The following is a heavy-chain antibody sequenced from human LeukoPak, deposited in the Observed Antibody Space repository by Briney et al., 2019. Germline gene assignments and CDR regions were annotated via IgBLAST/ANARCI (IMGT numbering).Heavy chain of an antibody. CDR1: GFNFDDYG. J-gene: IGHJ4*02. V-gene: IGHV3-20*04. D-gene: IGHD3-3*01. Sequence: GGPLTLSCASSGFNFDDYGMSWVRQAPGKGLEWVSGINWNGGSTGYADSVKGRFTISRDKAKNFLYLQMHSMRAQDTALYYCASEYLKDYDFWSGYTYWGQGTLVTVSS. CDR3: ASEYLKDYDFWSGYTY. CDR2: INWNGGST.